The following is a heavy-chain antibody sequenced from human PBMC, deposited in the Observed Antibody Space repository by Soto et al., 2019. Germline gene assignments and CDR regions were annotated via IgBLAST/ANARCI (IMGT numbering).Heavy chain of an antibody. CDR2: ISSSGSTI. J-gene: IGHJ4*02. D-gene: IGHD3-22*01. CDR3: ARDYDSSGYYSEAVDY. Sequence: GKGLEWVSYISSSGSTIYYADSVKGRFTISRDNAKNSLYLQMNSLRAEDTAVYYCARDYDSSGYYSEAVDYWGQGTLVTVSS. V-gene: IGHV3-11*01.